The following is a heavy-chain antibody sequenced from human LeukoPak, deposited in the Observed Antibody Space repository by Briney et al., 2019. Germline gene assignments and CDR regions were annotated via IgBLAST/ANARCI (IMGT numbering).Heavy chain of an antibody. CDR1: GYSISSGYY. CDR3: ARGAATIGY. D-gene: IGHD1-26*01. CDR2: IYHSGST. J-gene: IGHJ4*02. Sequence: SETLSLTCTVSGYSISSGYYWGWIRQPPGKGLEWIGSIYHSGSTYYNPSLKSRVTISVDTSKNQFSLKLSSVTAADTAVYYCARGAATIGYWGQGTLVTVSS. V-gene: IGHV4-38-2*02.